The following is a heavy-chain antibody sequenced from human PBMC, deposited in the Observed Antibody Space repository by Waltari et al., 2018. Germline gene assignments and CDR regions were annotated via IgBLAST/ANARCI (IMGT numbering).Heavy chain of an antibody. CDR1: GGSISSGGYY. D-gene: IGHD5-12*01. CDR3: ARHWKRSGYRFDP. V-gene: IGHV4-39*01. CDR2: IYYSVST. J-gene: IGHJ5*02. Sequence: QLRLQESGPGLVKPSETLSLTCTVSGGSISSGGYYWGWSRQSPGKGLEWIGSIYYSVSTYDTPTLESRVTISGDTSKNEFSLKLSSVTAADTAVYYCARHWKRSGYRFDPWGQGTLVTVSS.